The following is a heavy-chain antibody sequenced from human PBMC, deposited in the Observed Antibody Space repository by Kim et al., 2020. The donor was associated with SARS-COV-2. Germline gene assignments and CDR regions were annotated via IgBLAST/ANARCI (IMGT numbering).Heavy chain of an antibody. CDR1: GFTFGDYA. CDR2: IRSKAYGGTT. Sequence: GGSLRLSCTASGFTFGDYAMTWFRQAPGKGLEWVGFIRSKAYGGTTEYAASVKGRFTISRDDSKSIAYLQMNSLKTGDTTVYYCSRWSGSSGWYAGFEAGYYNGMDVWGQGTTVTVSS. CDR3: SRWSGSSGWYAGFEAGYYNGMDV. D-gene: IGHD6-19*01. J-gene: IGHJ6*02. V-gene: IGHV3-49*03.